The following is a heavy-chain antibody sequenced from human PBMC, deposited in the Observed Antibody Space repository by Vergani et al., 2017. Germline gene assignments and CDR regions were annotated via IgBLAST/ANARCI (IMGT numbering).Heavy chain of an antibody. CDR1: GFSLNTRGVS. Sequence: QITLKESGPTLVKPTQTLTLTCTFSGFSLNTRGVSVAWIRQPPGKALDWLALIYCNDDQHYSPSLNNRVTITKDTSKHQVVLTMTNMDYVDTGTYYCVYRKTECGTTGCFYPFNYYYYMDVWGKGTTVTLS. V-gene: IGHV2-5*04. CDR2: IYCNDDQ. J-gene: IGHJ6*03. D-gene: IGHD1-7*01. CDR3: VYRKTECGTTGCFYPFNYYYYMDV.